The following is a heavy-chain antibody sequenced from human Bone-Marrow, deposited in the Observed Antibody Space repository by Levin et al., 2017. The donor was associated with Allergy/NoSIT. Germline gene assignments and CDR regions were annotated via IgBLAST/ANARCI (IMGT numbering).Heavy chain of an antibody. D-gene: IGHD1-26*01. V-gene: IGHV3-7*01. J-gene: IGHJ6*02. Sequence: GESLKISCAASGFTFSSYWMSWVRQAPGKGLEWVANIKQDGSEKYYVDSVKGRFTISRDNAKNSLYLQMNSLRAEDTAVYYCARCGIATATTTIVGASFGYYYYYGMDVWGQGTTVTVSS. CDR3: ARCGIATATTTIVGASFGYYYYYGMDV. CDR2: IKQDGSEK. CDR1: GFTFSSYW.